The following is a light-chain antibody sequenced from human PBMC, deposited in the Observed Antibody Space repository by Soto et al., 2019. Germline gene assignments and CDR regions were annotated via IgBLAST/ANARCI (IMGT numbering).Light chain of an antibody. Sequence: DIQMTQSPASVFASAGDRVTITCRASQGIRSFLNWYQQKPGKAPKLLISGSSSLESGVPSRFSGSGSGTDFTLTISRLQPEDFATYYGQQTYDSPWAFGPGTKV. CDR3: QQTYDSPWA. J-gene: IGKJ1*01. V-gene: IGKV1-39*01. CDR2: GSS. CDR1: QGIRSF.